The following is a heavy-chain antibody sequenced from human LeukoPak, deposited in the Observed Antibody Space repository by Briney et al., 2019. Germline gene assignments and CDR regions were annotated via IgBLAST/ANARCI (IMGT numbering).Heavy chain of an antibody. D-gene: IGHD3-3*02. CDR1: GYTFTSYG. CDR3: ARLEKLALDN. Sequence: ASVKVSCKASGYTFTSYGISWVRQAPGQGLEWMGWISAYNGNTNYAQKFQGRVTMTRDTSISTAYMELSRLRSDDTAVYYCARLEKLALDNWGQGTLVTVSS. CDR2: ISAYNGNT. J-gene: IGHJ4*02. V-gene: IGHV1-18*01.